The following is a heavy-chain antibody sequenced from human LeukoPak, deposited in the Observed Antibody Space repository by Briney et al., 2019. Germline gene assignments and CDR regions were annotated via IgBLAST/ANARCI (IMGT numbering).Heavy chain of an antibody. Sequence: SETLSLTCTVSGDSISRSSSYWGWIRQPPGKGLEWIGSFQFGGATYYSLSLKSRVTKSVDTSKNQFSLQLNSVTAADTAVYYCARHVSDCSAGSCYSYFDPWGQGTLVTVSS. D-gene: IGHD2-15*01. V-gene: IGHV4-39*01. CDR3: ARHVSDCSAGSCYSYFDP. CDR1: GDSISRSSSY. J-gene: IGHJ5*02. CDR2: FQFGGAT.